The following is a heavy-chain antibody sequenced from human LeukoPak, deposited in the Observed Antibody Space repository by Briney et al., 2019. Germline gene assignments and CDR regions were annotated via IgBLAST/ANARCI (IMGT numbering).Heavy chain of an antibody. J-gene: IGHJ5*02. CDR2: ISSSSSTI. Sequence: PGRSLRLSCAASGFTFSSYSMNWVRQAPGKGLEWVSYISSSSSTIYYADSVKGRFTISRDNAKNSLYLQMNSLRDEDTAVYYCARDRSGNFDWLLWPRNLFDPWGQGTLVTVSS. D-gene: IGHD3-9*01. CDR3: ARDRSGNFDWLLWPRNLFDP. V-gene: IGHV3-48*02. CDR1: GFTFSSYS.